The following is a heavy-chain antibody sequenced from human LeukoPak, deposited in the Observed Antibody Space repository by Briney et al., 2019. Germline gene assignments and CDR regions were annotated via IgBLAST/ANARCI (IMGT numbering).Heavy chain of an antibody. CDR1: GFSLDDYT. V-gene: IGHV3-43*01. Sequence: PGGSLRLSCRVSGFSLDDYTVHWVRQGPGKGLEWVSLISWDGYKTLYADSVKGRFTISRDNSKNSLYLQMNSLRTEDTGLYYCSKDLYNNGWSFYMDVWGKGTTVTVSS. CDR2: ISWDGYKT. CDR3: SKDLYNNGWSFYMDV. J-gene: IGHJ6*03. D-gene: IGHD6-19*01.